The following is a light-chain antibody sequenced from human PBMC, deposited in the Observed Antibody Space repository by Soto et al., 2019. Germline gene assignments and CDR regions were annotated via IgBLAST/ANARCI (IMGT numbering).Light chain of an antibody. CDR2: GAS. V-gene: IGKV3-15*01. CDR3: QQYNKWPPYT. J-gene: IGKJ2*01. Sequence: EIVMTQSPTNLSVSPGERATLSCRASQSVSSNLAWYQQKPGPGPRLLIYGASTRATGIPARFSGSGSVTEFTLTISSLQSEDFAVYYCQQYNKWPPYTFGQGTKVEIK. CDR1: QSVSSN.